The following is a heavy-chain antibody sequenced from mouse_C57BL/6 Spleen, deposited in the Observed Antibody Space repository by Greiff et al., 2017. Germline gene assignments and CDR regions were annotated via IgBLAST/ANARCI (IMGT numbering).Heavy chain of an antibody. J-gene: IGHJ2*01. Sequence: EVKLVESGGGLVKPGGSLKLSCAASGFTFSSYAMSWVRQTPEKRLEWVATISDGGSYTYYPDNVKGRFTISRDNAKNNLYLQMSHLKSEDTAMYYCARDGRLLGLDYFDYWGQGTTLTVSS. CDR3: ARDGRLLGLDYFDY. CDR2: ISDGGSYT. CDR1: GFTFSSYA. D-gene: IGHD2-3*01. V-gene: IGHV5-4*01.